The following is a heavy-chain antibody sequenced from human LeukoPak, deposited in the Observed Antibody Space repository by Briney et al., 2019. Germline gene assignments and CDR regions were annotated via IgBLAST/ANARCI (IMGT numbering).Heavy chain of an antibody. CDR2: ISGSGGST. CDR1: GFTFSSYA. V-gene: IGHV3-23*01. Sequence: GASLRLSCAASGFTFSSYAMSWVRQAPGKGLEWVSAISGSGGSTYYADSVKGRFTISRDNSKNTLYLQMNSLRAEDTAVYYCAKDSYPSGSYHYYFDYWGQGTLVTVSS. J-gene: IGHJ4*02. CDR3: AKDSYPSGSYHYYFDY. D-gene: IGHD1-26*01.